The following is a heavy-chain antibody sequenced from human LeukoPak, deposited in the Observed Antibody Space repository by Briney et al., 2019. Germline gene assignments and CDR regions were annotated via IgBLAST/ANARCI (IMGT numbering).Heavy chain of an antibody. Sequence: SETLSLTCTVSGGSISSYYWSWIRQPPGKGLEWIGYIYYSGNTNYNPSLKSRVTISVDTSKNQFSLKLSSVTAADTAVYYCARATIYCSGGSCYYYYFDYWGQGTLVTVSS. CDR2: IYYSGNT. V-gene: IGHV4-59*01. J-gene: IGHJ4*02. CDR1: GGSISSYY. D-gene: IGHD2-15*01. CDR3: ARATIYCSGGSCYYYYFDY.